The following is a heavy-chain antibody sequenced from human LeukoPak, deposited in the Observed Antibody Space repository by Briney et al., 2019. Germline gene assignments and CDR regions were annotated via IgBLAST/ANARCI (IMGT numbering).Heavy chain of an antibody. V-gene: IGHV3-74*01. CDR1: GFTFAIYG. CDR3: AKMSSSSSSDDY. D-gene: IGHD6-6*01. CDR2: IKGDGTIT. Sequence: HPGGSLRLSCAASGFTFAIYGMSWVRQAPGKGLVWVSRIKGDGTITNYADSVKGRFTISRDNAKNTLYLQMNSLGVEDTAVYFCAKMSSSSSSDDYWGQGTLVTVSS. J-gene: IGHJ4*02.